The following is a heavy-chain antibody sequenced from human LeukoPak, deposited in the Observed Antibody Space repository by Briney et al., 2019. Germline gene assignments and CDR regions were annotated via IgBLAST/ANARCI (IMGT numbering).Heavy chain of an antibody. CDR3: ARAGDKRGYSYGYFDY. CDR2: INHSGST. CDR1: GGSFSGYY. Sequence: SETLSLTCAVYGGSFSGYYWSWIRQPPGKGLEWIGEINHSGSTNYNPSLKSRVTISVDTSKNQFSLKLSFVTAADTAVYYCARAGDKRGYSYGYFDYWGQGTLVTVSS. V-gene: IGHV4-34*01. J-gene: IGHJ4*02. D-gene: IGHD5-18*01.